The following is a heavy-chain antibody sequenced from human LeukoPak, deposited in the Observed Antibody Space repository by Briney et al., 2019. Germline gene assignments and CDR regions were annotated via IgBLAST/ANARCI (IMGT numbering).Heavy chain of an antibody. CDR3: ARSFNNYGSGLRPNWFDP. V-gene: IGHV4-4*07. CDR2: IYTSGST. D-gene: IGHD3-10*01. J-gene: IGHJ5*02. CDR1: GGCISSYY. Sequence: PSETLSLTCTVSGGCISSYYWSWIRQPAGKGLEWIGRIYTSGSTNYNPSLKSRVTMSVDTSKNQFSLKLSSVTAADTAVYYCARSFNNYGSGLRPNWFDPWGQGTLVTVSS.